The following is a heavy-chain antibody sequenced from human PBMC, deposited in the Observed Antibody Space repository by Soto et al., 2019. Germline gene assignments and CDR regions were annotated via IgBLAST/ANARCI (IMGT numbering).Heavy chain of an antibody. J-gene: IGHJ4*02. CDR1: GFTFSSYS. CDR3: ARERGGSSSWPFAY. V-gene: IGHV3-21*01. D-gene: IGHD6-13*01. Sequence: GSLRLSCAASGFTFSSYSMNWVRQAPGKGLEWVSSISSSSSYIYYADSVKGRFTISRDNAKNSLYLQMNSLRAEDTAVYYCARERGGSSSWPFAYWGQGNLVTVSS. CDR2: ISSSSSYI.